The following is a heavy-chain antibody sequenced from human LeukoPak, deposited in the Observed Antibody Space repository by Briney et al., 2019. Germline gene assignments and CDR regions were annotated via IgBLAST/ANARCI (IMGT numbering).Heavy chain of an antibody. V-gene: IGHV3-23*01. CDR3: AKDLGYCSSTSCYTDY. CDR2: ISGSGGST. CDR1: GFTFSSYA. D-gene: IGHD2-2*02. Sequence: GGSLRLSCAASGFTFSSYAMSWLRQAPGKGLEWVSAISGSGGSTYYADSVKGRFTISRDNSKNTLYLQMNSLRAEDTAVYYCAKDLGYCSSTSCYTDYWGQGTLVTVSS. J-gene: IGHJ4*02.